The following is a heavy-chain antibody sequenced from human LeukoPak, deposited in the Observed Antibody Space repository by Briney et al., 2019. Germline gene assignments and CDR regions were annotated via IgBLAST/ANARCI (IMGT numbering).Heavy chain of an antibody. J-gene: IGHJ5*02. Sequence: ASVKVSCEASGASFSNYYIHWVRQAPGQGLEWVGLIYPGGGWTNYAQKFQGRVTMTTDTYTSTVYMELSSLRSEDTAVYYCARDMPHNCFDPWGQGTLVTVSP. CDR1: GASFSNYY. D-gene: IGHD2-2*01. CDR2: IYPGGGWT. CDR3: ARDMPHNCFDP. V-gene: IGHV1-46*01.